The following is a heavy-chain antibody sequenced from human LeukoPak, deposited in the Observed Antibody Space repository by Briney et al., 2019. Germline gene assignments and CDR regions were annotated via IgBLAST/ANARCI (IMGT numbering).Heavy chain of an antibody. CDR1: GLTVGFKC. D-gene: IGHD5-12*01. CDR3: ATRPDGNDVPYFDY. V-gene: IGHV3-66*01. Sequence: GGSLRLFCAASGLTVGFKCMSWVRQAPGKGLEWVSIIYSGGSSYYADSVKGRFTVSRDTSKNTLYLQMNSLSAEDTAVYYCATRPDGNDVPYFDYWGQGTLVTVSS. J-gene: IGHJ4*02. CDR2: IYSGGSS.